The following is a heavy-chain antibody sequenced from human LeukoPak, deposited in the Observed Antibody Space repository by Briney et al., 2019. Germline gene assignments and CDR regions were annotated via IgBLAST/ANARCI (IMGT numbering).Heavy chain of an antibody. CDR1: GGSISSYY. CDR2: IYYSGRT. J-gene: IGHJ3*02. D-gene: IGHD6-19*01. V-gene: IGHV4-59*01. CDR3: ARRQWLVLGGDFDI. Sequence: PSETLSLTCTVSGGSISSYYWSWIRQPPGKGLEWSGYIYYSGRTNYNPSLKRRVTISVDTSKNQFSLKLSSVTAADTAVYYCARRQWLVLGGDFDIWGQGTMVTVSS.